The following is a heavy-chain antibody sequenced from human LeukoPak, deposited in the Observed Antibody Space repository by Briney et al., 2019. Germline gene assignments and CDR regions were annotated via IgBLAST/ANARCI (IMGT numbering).Heavy chain of an antibody. CDR1: GFTLSSYA. CDR2: VSGSSGST. Sequence: GGSLRLSSAASGFTLSSYAMSWVRPGPGKGLEWVSAVSGSSGSTYYAHSVKGRFTTSRDTTKNKMYLQMHSLKSANTALCFCTRAIGGGREPEFHYCGQGTLGTVSS. D-gene: IGHD2-15*01. V-gene: IGHV3-23*01. J-gene: IGHJ4*02. CDR3: TRAIGGGREPEFHY.